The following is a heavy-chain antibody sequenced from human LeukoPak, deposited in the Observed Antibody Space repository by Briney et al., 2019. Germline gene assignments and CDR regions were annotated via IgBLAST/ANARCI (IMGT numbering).Heavy chain of an antibody. CDR2: INPNSSTT. CDR1: VCIFTHYH. CDR3: RRAGVYVSCFDP. V-gene: IGHV1-2*02. D-gene: IGHD2-8*01. J-gene: IGHJ5*02. Sequence: ASVKVSFKASVCIFTHYHMHWMGPAPARELEGMGWINPNSSTTNYEQKFRGRVTMTRDTTITTYYLKLSRLAADDTAVYYCRRAGVYVSCFDPWGQGTLVTVSS.